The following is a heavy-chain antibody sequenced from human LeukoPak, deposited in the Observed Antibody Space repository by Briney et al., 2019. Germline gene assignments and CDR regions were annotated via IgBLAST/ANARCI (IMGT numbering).Heavy chain of an antibody. Sequence: KSGGSLRLSCAASGFTFSNAWMSWVRQAPGKGLEWVGRIKSKIDGGTTDYAAPVKGRFTISRDDSKNTLYLQMNSLKTEDTAVYYCTPAPGSYLLNWFDPWGQGTLVTVSS. CDR3: TPAPGSYLLNWFDP. CDR1: GFTFSNAW. CDR2: IKSKIDGGTT. V-gene: IGHV3-15*01. D-gene: IGHD1-26*01. J-gene: IGHJ5*02.